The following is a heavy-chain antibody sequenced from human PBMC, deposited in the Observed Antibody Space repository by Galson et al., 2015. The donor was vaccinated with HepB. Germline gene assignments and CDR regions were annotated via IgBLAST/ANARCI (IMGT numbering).Heavy chain of an antibody. J-gene: IGHJ5*02. D-gene: IGHD6-13*01. CDR3: ARAPHPGIAAAGKIWFDP. Sequence: SLRLSCAASGFTFSDYYMSWIRQAPGKGLEWVSYISSSSSYTNYADSVKGRFTISRDNAKNSLYLQMNSLRAEDTAVYYCARAPHPGIAAAGKIWFDPWGQGTLVTVSS. CDR1: GFTFSDYY. CDR2: ISSSSSYT. V-gene: IGHV3-11*05.